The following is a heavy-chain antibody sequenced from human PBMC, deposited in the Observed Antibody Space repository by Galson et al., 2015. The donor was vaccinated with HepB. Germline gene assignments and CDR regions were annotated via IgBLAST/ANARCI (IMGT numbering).Heavy chain of an antibody. CDR2: ISGSGDAT. Sequence: SLRLSCADSGFTLSSYAMSWVRQAPGKGLEWVSGISGSGDATYYAGSVRGRFTISRDHSKNTLYLQMNTLRADDTAVYYCAKAGAHWVAMTATSIYFDYWGQGTLVTVSS. D-gene: IGHD2-21*02. CDR1: GFTLSSYA. V-gene: IGHV3-23*01. J-gene: IGHJ4*02. CDR3: AKAGAHWVAMTATSIYFDY.